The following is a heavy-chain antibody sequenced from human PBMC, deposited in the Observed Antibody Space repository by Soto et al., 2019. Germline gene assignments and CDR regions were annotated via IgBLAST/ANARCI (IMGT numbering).Heavy chain of an antibody. V-gene: IGHV6-1*01. Sequence: SQTLSLTCAISGDSVSSNSAAWNWIRQSPSRGLEWLGRTYYRSKWYNDYAVSVKSRITINPDTYKNQFSLQLNSVAPEDAAVYYCARGKPFHYCYCYMDDSGKGTTVTVSS. CDR2: TYYRSKWYN. CDR1: GDSVSSNSAA. J-gene: IGHJ6*03. CDR3: ARGKPFHYCYCYMDD.